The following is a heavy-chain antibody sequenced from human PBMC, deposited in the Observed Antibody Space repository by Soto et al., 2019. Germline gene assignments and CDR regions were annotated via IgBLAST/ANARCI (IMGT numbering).Heavy chain of an antibody. V-gene: IGHV1-69*13. Sequence: SEKVSCKASGGTFSSYAITTVRQAPVQGLEWMGGIIPICGTANYAQKFQGRVTSTADESTSTAYMELSSLRSEDTAVYYCARAMIVVVIADAFDIWGQGTMVTVSS. D-gene: IGHD3-22*01. CDR1: GGTFSSYA. J-gene: IGHJ3*02. CDR3: ARAMIVVVIADAFDI. CDR2: IIPICGTA.